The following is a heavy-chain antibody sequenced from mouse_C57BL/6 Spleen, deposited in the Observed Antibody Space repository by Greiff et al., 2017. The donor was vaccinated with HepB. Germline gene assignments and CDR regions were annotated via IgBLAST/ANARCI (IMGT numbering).Heavy chain of an antibody. CDR1: GYTFTDYY. Sequence: VQLQQSGPVLVKPGASVKMSCKASGYTFTDYYMNWVKQSHGKSLEWIGVINPYNGGTSYNQKFKGKATLTVDKSSSTAYMELNSLTSEDSAVYYCARYHYGNYGAMDYWGQGTSVTVSS. CDR3: ARYHYGNYGAMDY. D-gene: IGHD2-1*01. CDR2: INPYNGGT. J-gene: IGHJ4*01. V-gene: IGHV1-19*01.